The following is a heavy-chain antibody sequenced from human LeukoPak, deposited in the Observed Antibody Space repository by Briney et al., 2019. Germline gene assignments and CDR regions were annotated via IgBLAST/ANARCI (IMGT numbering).Heavy chain of an antibody. V-gene: IGHV3-48*01. J-gene: IGHJ3*02. Sequence: GGSLRLSCAASGFTFSSYSMNWVRQAPGKGLEWVSYISSSSSTIYYADSVKGRFTISRDNSKNTVHLQMNSLRAEDTAVYYCVRDGNFGYDAFDIWGQGTMVIVSS. CDR2: ISSSSSTI. CDR3: VRDGNFGYDAFDI. CDR1: GFTFSSYS. D-gene: IGHD3-10*01.